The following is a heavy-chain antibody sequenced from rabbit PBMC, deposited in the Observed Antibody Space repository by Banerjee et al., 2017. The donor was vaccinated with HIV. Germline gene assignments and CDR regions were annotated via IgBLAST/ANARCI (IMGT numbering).Heavy chain of an antibody. D-gene: IGHD6-1*01. CDR2: IDSGDGST. CDR3: ARSYYSYSTIIDVYTISPFNL. V-gene: IGHV1S40*01. Sequence: QSLEESGGGLVKPEGSLTLTCKASGFDLSSSVYMCWVRQAPGKGLEWIACIDSGDGSTDYASWAKGRFTISKTSSTTVTLQMTSLTAADTATYFCARSYYSYSTIIDVYTISPFNLWGQGTLVTVS. J-gene: IGHJ4*01. CDR1: GFDLSSSVY.